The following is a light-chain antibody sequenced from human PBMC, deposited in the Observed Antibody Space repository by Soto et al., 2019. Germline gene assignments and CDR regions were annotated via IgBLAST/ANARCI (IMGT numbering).Light chain of an antibody. J-gene: IGKJ1*01. CDR3: QQRSNWPPAWT. CDR2: DAS. Sequence: ILFTHSPAPPSFSPGEKTTPSCRARQSVSSNYLAWFQQKPGQAPRLLIYDASNRATGIPARFSGSGSGTDFTLTISSLEPEDFAVYYCQQRSNWPPAWTFGQGTKVDI. CDR1: QSVSSNY. V-gene: IGKV3-11*01.